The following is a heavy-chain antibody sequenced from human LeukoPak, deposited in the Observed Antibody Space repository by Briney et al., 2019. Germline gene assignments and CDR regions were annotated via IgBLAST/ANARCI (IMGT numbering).Heavy chain of an antibody. J-gene: IGHJ6*03. CDR1: GFTVSSNY. CDR3: ATYSSSSTSPGYYYYYMGV. CDR2: IYSGGST. D-gene: IGHD6-6*01. Sequence: PGGSLRLSCAASGFTVSSNYMSWVRQAPGKGLEWVSVIYSGGSTYYADSVKGRFTISRDNSKNTLYLQMNSLRAEDTAVYYCATYSSSSTSPGYYYYYMGVWGKGTTVTVSS. V-gene: IGHV3-66*02.